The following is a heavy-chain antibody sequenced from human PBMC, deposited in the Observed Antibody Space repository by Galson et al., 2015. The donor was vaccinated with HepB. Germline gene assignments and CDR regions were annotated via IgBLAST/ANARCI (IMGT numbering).Heavy chain of an antibody. J-gene: IGHJ4*02. D-gene: IGHD6-13*01. CDR2: IIPILSIA. Sequence: SVKVSCKASGGAFSSYTFSWVRQAPGQGLEWIGRIIPILSIANYAQKFQGGVTITADKPASTAYMELRSLRSDDTAVYYCAREIDIAAAGFFDYWGQGTLVTVSS. V-gene: IGHV1-69*04. CDR1: GGAFSSYT. CDR3: AREIDIAAAGFFDY.